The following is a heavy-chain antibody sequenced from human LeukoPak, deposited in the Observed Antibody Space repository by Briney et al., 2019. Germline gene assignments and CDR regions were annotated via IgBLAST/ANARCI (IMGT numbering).Heavy chain of an antibody. D-gene: IGHD3-22*01. V-gene: IGHV3-11*01. CDR2: ISSSGSTI. J-gene: IGHJ4*02. Sequence: KPGGSLRLSCAASGFTFSDYYMSWIRQAPGKGLEWVSYISSSGSTIYYADSVKGRFTISRDNAKNSLYLQMSSLRAEDTAVYYCAREIYDSSGYSLDYWGQGTLVTVSS. CDR3: AREIYDSSGYSLDY. CDR1: GFTFSDYY.